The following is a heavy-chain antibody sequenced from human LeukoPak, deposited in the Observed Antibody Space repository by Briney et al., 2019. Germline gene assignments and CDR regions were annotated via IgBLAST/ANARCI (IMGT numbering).Heavy chain of an antibody. J-gene: IGHJ4*02. D-gene: IGHD5-18*01. V-gene: IGHV3-53*01. CDR1: GFIVSSKF. CDR3: ARERPDGYTVDY. Sequence: GGSLRLSCAASGFIVSSKFMSWVRQAPGKGLEWVSVIYSGGNTYYADSVKGRFTISRDNSKNTVFLQMNSLRAEDTAVYYCARERPDGYTVDYWGQGTLVTVSP. CDR2: IYSGGNT.